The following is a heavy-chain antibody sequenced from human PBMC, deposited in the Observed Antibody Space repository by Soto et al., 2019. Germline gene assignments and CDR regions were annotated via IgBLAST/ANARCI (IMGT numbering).Heavy chain of an antibody. V-gene: IGHV4-59*08. J-gene: IGHJ4*02. CDR2: IYYSGTT. D-gene: IGHD6-13*01. CDR3: VGMRSRWSIDY. Sequence: QVQLQESGPGLVKPSETLSLICTVSGGSISSYYWSWIRQPPGKGLEWIAYIYYSGTTHYNPSLQSRGTVSIDTSKIQFSLNLSSVTAADTAVYYCVGMRSRWSIDYWGQGTLVTVSS. CDR1: GGSISSYY.